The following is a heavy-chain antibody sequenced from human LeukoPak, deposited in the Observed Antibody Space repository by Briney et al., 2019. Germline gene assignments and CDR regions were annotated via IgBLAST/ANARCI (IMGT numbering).Heavy chain of an antibody. Sequence: GASVKVSCKVSGYTLTELSMHWVRQAPRKGLEWMGGFDPEDGETIYAQKFQGRVTMTEDTSTDTAYMELSSLRSEDTAVYYCATATGPGDRGSYSPRSAAFDIWGQGTMVTVSS. CDR2: FDPEDGET. J-gene: IGHJ3*02. CDR1: GYTLTELS. D-gene: IGHD1-26*01. CDR3: ATATGPGDRGSYSPRSAAFDI. V-gene: IGHV1-24*01.